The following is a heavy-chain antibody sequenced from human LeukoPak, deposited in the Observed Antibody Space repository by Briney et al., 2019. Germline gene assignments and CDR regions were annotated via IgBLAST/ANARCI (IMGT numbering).Heavy chain of an antibody. D-gene: IGHD6-19*01. J-gene: IGHJ4*02. CDR1: GGSISSSSYY. CDR2: IYYSGST. V-gene: IGHV4-39*01. CDR3: ARRYSSGWYGY. Sequence: SETLSLTCTVSGGSISSSSYYWGWIRQPPGKGLEWIGSIYYSGSTYYNPSLKSRVTISVDTSKNQFSLKLSSVTAADTAVYYCARRYSSGWYGYWDQGTLVTVSS.